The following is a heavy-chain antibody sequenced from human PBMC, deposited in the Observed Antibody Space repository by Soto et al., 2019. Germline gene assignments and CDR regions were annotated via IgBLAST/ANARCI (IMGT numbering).Heavy chain of an antibody. CDR3: ARDDLDVKGGAKAVGAGRVGDY. CDR2: ISYDGSKE. CDR1: GFAFSLYD. D-gene: IGHD3-3*01. Sequence: QMQLVESGGGVVQPGRSLRLSCAASGFAFSLYDIHWVRQAPGKGLQWVSAISYDGSKEYYADSVRGRFSISRDNSRNTRFLQMNSLTIDDTAVDYCARDDLDVKGGAKAVGAGRVGDYWGQGTLVTGSS. J-gene: IGHJ4*02. V-gene: IGHV3-30*03.